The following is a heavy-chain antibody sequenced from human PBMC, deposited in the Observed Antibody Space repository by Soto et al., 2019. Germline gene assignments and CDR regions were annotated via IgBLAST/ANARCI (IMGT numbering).Heavy chain of an antibody. J-gene: IGHJ4*02. CDR3: AALYDYIWGSYRRPPYDFDY. V-gene: IGHV3-23*01. CDR1: GFTFSTYT. CDR2: ISGSGYT. D-gene: IGHD3-16*02. Sequence: EVQLLESGGGLVQPGWSLRLSCAASGFTFSTYTMIWVRQAPGKGLEWVSGISGSGYTYYADSVKGRFTISRDNSENTLYLQINTVRAEDTAVYYCAALYDYIWGSYRRPPYDFDYWGQGTLVTVSS.